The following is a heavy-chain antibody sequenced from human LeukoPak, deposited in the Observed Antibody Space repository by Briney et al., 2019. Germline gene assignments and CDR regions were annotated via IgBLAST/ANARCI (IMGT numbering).Heavy chain of an antibody. J-gene: IGHJ6*04. CDR2: INPAGSDT. CDR1: GFSFNSYW. CDR3: ARFRYPDV. D-gene: IGHD1-1*01. V-gene: IGHV3-7*01. Sequence: PGGSLRLSCAASGFSFNSYWMTWVRQAPGRGLEWVANINPAGSDTYYVDPVKGRFTISRDNAKNLVYLQMNSLRAEDTAVYYCARFRYPDVWGKGTTVTVSS.